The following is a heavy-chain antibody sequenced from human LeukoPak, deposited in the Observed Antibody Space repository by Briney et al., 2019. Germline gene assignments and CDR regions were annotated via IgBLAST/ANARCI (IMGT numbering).Heavy chain of an antibody. CDR1: GFTFSDYY. CDR2: INSDGGST. CDR3: ARRSAAEDAFDI. V-gene: IGHV3-74*01. J-gene: IGHJ3*02. D-gene: IGHD1-14*01. Sequence: GGSLRLSCAASGFTFSDYYMSWIRQAPGKGLVWVSRINSDGGSTSYTDSVKGRFTISRDNAKNTLYLQMNSLRAEDTAVYYCARRSAAEDAFDIWGQGTKVTVSS.